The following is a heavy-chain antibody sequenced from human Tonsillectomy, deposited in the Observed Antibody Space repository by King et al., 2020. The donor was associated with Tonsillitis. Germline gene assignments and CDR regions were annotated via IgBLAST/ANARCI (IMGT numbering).Heavy chain of an antibody. D-gene: IGHD3-16*01. CDR3: ARVGPSQTDY. CDR1: GYSISSDYY. Sequence: QLQESGPGLVKPSETLSLTCTVSGYSISSDYYWGWIRQPPGKGLEWIATIYHSGSTYYNPSLKSRVTISVDTSKNQFSLRLRSVTAADTAVYYCARVGPSQTDYWGQGTLVTVSS. J-gene: IGHJ4*02. V-gene: IGHV4-38-2*02. CDR2: IYHSGST.